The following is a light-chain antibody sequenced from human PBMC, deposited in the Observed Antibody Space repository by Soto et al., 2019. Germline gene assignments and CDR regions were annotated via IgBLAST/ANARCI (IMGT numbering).Light chain of an antibody. CDR2: DAS. Sequence: EIVLTQSPATLSLSPGERATLSCRASQGVNNYLVCYQQKPCRAPRLLIYDASNRATGIPDRFSGSGSGTDFTLTISSLEPEDFAIYYCQQRSNWPLTFGGGTKVEIK. CDR3: QQRSNWPLT. V-gene: IGKV3-11*01. J-gene: IGKJ4*01. CDR1: QGVNNY.